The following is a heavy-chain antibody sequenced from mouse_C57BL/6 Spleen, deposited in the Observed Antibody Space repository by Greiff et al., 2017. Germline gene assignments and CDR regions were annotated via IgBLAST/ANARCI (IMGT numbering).Heavy chain of an antibody. CDR1: GYTFTSYW. J-gene: IGHJ1*03. CDR3: ARSTYGNSYFDD. V-gene: IGHV1-59*01. D-gene: IGHD2-1*01. Sequence: QVQLQQPGAELVRPGTSVKLSCKASGYTFTSYWMHWVKQRPGQGLEWIGVIDPSDSYTNYNQKFKGKATLTVDKSSSTAYMQLSSLTSDDSAVYYCARSTYGNSYFDDWGKGTTVTVSA. CDR2: IDPSDSYT.